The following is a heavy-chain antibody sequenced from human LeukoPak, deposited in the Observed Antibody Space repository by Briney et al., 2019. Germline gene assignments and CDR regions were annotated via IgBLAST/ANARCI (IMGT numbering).Heavy chain of an antibody. CDR1: EFTFSDYA. CDR2: LNEDGSTT. V-gene: IGHV3-23*01. Sequence: PGGSLRLSCAASEFTFSDYAMSWVRQAPGKGLEWVSGLNEDGSTTFYADSVQGRFIISRDNSQNIVYLQLSSLRAEDTAIYYCMKDYPRIGVTGTTSFFDYWGQGNLVTVSS. D-gene: IGHD1-7*01. CDR3: MKDYPRIGVTGTTSFFDY. J-gene: IGHJ4*02.